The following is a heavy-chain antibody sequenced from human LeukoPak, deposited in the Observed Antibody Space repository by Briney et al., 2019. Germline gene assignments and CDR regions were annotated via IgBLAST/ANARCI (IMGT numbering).Heavy chain of an antibody. CDR1: GYTFSTYW. Sequence: GESLKISCKGSGYTFSTYWIGWVRQMPGKGLEWMGIIYPGDSDTRYSPSFQGQVTISADKSISTAYLQWSSLKASDTAMYYCARLLAARPAYYFDYWGQGTLVTVSS. V-gene: IGHV5-51*01. CDR3: ARLLAARPAYYFDY. J-gene: IGHJ4*02. CDR2: IYPGDSDT. D-gene: IGHD6-6*01.